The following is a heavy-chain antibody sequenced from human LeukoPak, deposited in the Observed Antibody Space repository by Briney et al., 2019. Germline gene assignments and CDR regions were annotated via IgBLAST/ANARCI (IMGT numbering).Heavy chain of an antibody. Sequence: GGSLRLSCAASGFTVSSNCMNWVRQAPGKGLEWVSSISSSSSYIYYADSVKGRFTISRDNAKNSLYLQMNSLRAEDTAVYYCARLFGGYYDSSGYPDYWGQGTLVTVSS. CDR2: ISSSSSYI. CDR3: ARLFGGYYDSSGYPDY. CDR1: GFTVSSNC. D-gene: IGHD3-22*01. J-gene: IGHJ4*02. V-gene: IGHV3-21*01.